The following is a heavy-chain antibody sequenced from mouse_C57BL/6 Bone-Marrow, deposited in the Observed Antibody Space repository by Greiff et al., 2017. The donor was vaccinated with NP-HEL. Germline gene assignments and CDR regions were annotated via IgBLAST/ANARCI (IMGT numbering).Heavy chain of an antibody. J-gene: IGHJ4*01. D-gene: IGHD2-5*01. CDR1: GYTFTSYW. Sequence: QVQLQQPGAELARPGSSVKLSCKASGYTFTSYWMDWVKQRPGQGLEWIGNIYPSDSETHYNQKFKDKATLTVDKSSSTAYMQLSSLTSEDSAVYYCASGGYYSNYEGYYYAMDYWGQGTSVTVAS. CDR2: IYPSDSET. CDR3: ASGGYYSNYEGYYYAMDY. V-gene: IGHV1-61*01.